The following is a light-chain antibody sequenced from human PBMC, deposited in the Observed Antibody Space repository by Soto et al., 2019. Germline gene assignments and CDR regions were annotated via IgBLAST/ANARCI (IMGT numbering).Light chain of an antibody. CDR1: QSISTY. J-gene: IGKJ3*01. CDR2: AAS. CDR3: QQSYSTPFT. Sequence: DIQMTQSPSSLSASVGDRVTITCRASQSISTYLNWYQQKAGKAPKVMIHAASSLQSGVPSRFSGSRSGTEFTLTISSLQPEDFGTYFCQQSYSTPFTFAPGTKVDIK. V-gene: IGKV1-39*01.